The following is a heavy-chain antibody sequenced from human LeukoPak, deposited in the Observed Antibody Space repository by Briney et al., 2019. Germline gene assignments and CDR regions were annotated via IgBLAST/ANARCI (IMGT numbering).Heavy chain of an antibody. CDR3: ARAVAAAGPPKDYMDV. Sequence: GGSLRLSCSACGFTLSSYSMTWVRQAPGKGLEWVSFISTSSSYIYYADSVKGRFTISRDNAKNSLYLQMNSLRAEDTAVYYCARAVAAAGPPKDYMDVWGKGTTVTVSS. V-gene: IGHV3-21*01. J-gene: IGHJ6*03. D-gene: IGHD6-13*01. CDR2: ISTSSSYI. CDR1: GFTLSSYS.